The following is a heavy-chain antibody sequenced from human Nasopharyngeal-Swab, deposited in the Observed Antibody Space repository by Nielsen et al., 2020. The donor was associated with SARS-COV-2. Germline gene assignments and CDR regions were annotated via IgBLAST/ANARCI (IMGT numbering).Heavy chain of an antibody. Sequence: GSLRLSCAVYGGSFSGYYWRWIRQPPEKGLEWIGEINHSGSTNYNPSLKSRVTISVDTSKNQFSLKLSSVTAADTAVYYCARHETSMIVVVGGLGAFDIWGQGTMVTVSS. CDR1: GGSFSGYY. CDR2: INHSGST. D-gene: IGHD3-22*01. CDR3: ARHETSMIVVVGGLGAFDI. J-gene: IGHJ3*02. V-gene: IGHV4-34*01.